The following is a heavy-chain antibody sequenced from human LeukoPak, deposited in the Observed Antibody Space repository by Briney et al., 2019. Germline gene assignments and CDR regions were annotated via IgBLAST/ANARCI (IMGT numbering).Heavy chain of an antibody. CDR1: GYSFSNYG. D-gene: IGHD3-10*01. V-gene: IGHV1-18*01. J-gene: IGHJ4*02. Sequence: GASVKVSCKASGYSFSNYGFSWVRQAPGQALEWVGCISVKSGDEQYAPRLQGRVTLTTDRSTRTVYMDLRSLRSDDTALYYCARDVVEAPSSISRWLGERSGAAYWGQGTLVTVSS. CDR3: ARDVVEAPSSISRWLGERSGAAY. CDR2: ISVKSGDE.